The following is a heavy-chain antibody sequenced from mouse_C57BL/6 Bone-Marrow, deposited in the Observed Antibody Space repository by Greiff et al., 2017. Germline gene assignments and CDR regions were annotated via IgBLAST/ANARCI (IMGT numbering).Heavy chain of an antibody. J-gene: IGHJ4*01. CDR2: INPNNGGT. Sequence: EVPLQQSGPELVKPGASVQISCKASGYTFTDYYMNWVQQSHGKSLEWIGDINPNNGGTSYNQTFKGKATLTVDKSSSTAYMELSSLTSEDSAVYYCARPPYGSSPHYYAMDYWGQGTSVTVAS. D-gene: IGHD1-1*01. CDR1: GYTFTDYY. CDR3: ARPPYGSSPHYYAMDY. V-gene: IGHV1-26*01.